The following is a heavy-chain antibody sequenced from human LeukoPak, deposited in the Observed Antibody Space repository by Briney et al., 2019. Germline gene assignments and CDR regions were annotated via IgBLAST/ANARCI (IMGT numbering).Heavy chain of an antibody. CDR2: IYYSGST. CDR3: ARLRWSSPDY. V-gene: IGHV4-59*01. D-gene: IGHD4-23*01. CDR1: GGSISSYY. J-gene: IGHJ4*02. Sequence: PSETLSLTCTVSGGSISSYYWSWIRQPPGKGLEWIGYIYYSGSTNYNPSLKSRVTISVDTSKNQFSLKLSSVTAADTAVYYCARLRWSSPDYWGQGTLVTVSS.